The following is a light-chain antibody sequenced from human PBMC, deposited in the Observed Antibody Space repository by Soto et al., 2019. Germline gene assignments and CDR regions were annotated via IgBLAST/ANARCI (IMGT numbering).Light chain of an antibody. V-gene: IGKV3-20*01. CDR1: QSIFNNY. Sequence: EIVLTQSPGTLSLSPRERATLSCRASQSIFNNYLAWYQQKPGQAPRLLVYGASFRATGIPDRFNGSGSGTDFTLTISRLEPEDFAVYYCQQYGGSPFTFGQGTRLEIK. CDR3: QQYGGSPFT. CDR2: GAS. J-gene: IGKJ2*01.